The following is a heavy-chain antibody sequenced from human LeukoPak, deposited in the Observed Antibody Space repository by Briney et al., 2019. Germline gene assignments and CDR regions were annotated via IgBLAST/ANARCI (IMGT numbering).Heavy chain of an antibody. CDR3: ASPLGQHYDFWSGLEDAFDI. D-gene: IGHD3-3*01. CDR1: GGSISSYY. J-gene: IGHJ3*02. Sequence: PSETLSLTCTVSGGSISSYYWSWIRQPPGKGLEWIGYIYYSGSTNYNPSLKSRVTISVDTSKNQFSLKLSSVTAADTAVYYCASPLGQHYDFWSGLEDAFDIWGQGTMVTVSS. CDR2: IYYSGST. V-gene: IGHV4-59*01.